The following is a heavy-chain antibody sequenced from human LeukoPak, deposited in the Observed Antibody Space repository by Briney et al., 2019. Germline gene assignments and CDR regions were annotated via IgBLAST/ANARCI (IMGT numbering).Heavy chain of an antibody. D-gene: IGHD1-26*01. CDR1: GFTFSNYN. CDR2: ISFDGGDK. Sequence: GGSLRLSCAASGFTFSNYNMNWVRQAPGKGLEWVTIISFDGGDKYYADSVKGRFTVSRDNSRNTLYLQMNSLRAEDTAVYYCAKSGSHNAFDTWGQGTMVTVSS. J-gene: IGHJ3*02. CDR3: AKSGSHNAFDT. V-gene: IGHV3-30-3*01.